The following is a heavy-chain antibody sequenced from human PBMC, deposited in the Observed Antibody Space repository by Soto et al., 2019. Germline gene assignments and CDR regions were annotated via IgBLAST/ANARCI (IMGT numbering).Heavy chain of an antibody. Sequence: GGSLRLSCAASGFTFSSYGMHWVRQAPGKGLEWVAVIWYDGSNKYYADSVKGRFTISRDNSKNTLYLQMNSLRAEDTAVYYCAKDAYYYGSGSPITPNYGMDVWGQGTTVTVSS. D-gene: IGHD3-10*01. CDR2: IWYDGSNK. CDR3: AKDAYYYGSGSPITPNYGMDV. V-gene: IGHV3-33*06. CDR1: GFTFSSYG. J-gene: IGHJ6*02.